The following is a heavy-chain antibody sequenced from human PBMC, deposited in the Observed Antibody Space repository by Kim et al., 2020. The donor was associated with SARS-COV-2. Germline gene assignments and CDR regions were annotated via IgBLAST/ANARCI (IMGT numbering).Heavy chain of an antibody. J-gene: IGHJ3*02. Sequence: NYNPSLKSRVTISVDTSKNQFSLKLSSVTAADTAVYYCANYGSGADAFDIWGQGTMVTVSS. D-gene: IGHD3-10*01. V-gene: IGHV4-59*01. CDR3: ANYGSGADAFDI.